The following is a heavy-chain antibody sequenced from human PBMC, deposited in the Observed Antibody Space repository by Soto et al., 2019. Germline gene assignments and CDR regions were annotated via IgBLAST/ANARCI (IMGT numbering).Heavy chain of an antibody. J-gene: IGHJ4*02. CDR1: GFTFSSYS. CDR3: ARVLLRAVIRYFDS. CDR2: IGSSSTSK. Sequence: GGSLRLSCTASGFTFSSYSMSWVRQAPGKGLEWVSYIGSSSTSKYYADSVKGRFTISRDNAKNSLYLQINSLRAEDTAVYYCARVLLRAVIRYFDSWGQGTLVTVSS. D-gene: IGHD3-10*01. V-gene: IGHV3-48*01.